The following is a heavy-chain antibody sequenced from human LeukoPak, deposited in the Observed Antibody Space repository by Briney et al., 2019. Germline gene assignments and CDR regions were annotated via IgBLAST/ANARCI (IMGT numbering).Heavy chain of an antibody. CDR3: ARVGPTYYYDSSGYTDY. V-gene: IGHV3-48*01. Sequence: GGSLRLSCAASGFTFSSYSMNWVRQAPGKGLEWVSYISSSSSTIYYADSVKGRFTISRDNAKNSLYLQMNSLRAEDTAAYYCARVGPTYYYDSSGYTDYWGQGTLVTVSS. CDR2: ISSSSSTI. J-gene: IGHJ4*02. D-gene: IGHD3-22*01. CDR1: GFTFSSYS.